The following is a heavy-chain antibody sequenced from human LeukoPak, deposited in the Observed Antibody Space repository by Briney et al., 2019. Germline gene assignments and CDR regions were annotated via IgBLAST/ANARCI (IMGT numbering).Heavy chain of an antibody. CDR2: IYYSGST. CDR1: GGSISSSSYY. Sequence: PSETLSLTCTVSGGSISSSSYYWGWIRQPPGKGLEWIGSIYYSGSTYYNPSLKSRVTISVDTSKNQFSLKLSSVTAADTAVYYCAVGYYDSSGYYASPFDYWGQGTLVTVSS. J-gene: IGHJ4*02. CDR3: AVGYYDSSGYYASPFDY. V-gene: IGHV4-39*01. D-gene: IGHD3-22*01.